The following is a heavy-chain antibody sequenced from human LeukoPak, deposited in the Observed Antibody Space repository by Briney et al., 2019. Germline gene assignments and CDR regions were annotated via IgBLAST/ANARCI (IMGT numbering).Heavy chain of an antibody. CDR3: AKSAVPAANPYFDY. CDR2: IRYDGSNK. J-gene: IGHJ4*02. V-gene: IGHV3-30*02. Sequence: GESLRLSCAASGFTFSSYGMHWVRQAPGKGLEWVAFIRYDGSNKYYADSVKGRFTISRDNSKNTLYLQMNSLRAEDTAVYYCAKSAVPAANPYFDYWGQGTLVTVSS. CDR1: GFTFSSYG. D-gene: IGHD2-2*01.